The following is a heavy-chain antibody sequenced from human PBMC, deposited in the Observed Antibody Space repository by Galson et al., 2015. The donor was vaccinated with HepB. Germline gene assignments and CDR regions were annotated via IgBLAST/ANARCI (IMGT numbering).Heavy chain of an antibody. CDR1: GFTFSNHG. Sequence: SLRLSCAASGFTFSNHGMHWVRQGQGKGLEWVAVIWHDGSKKDYVDPVTGRFTISRDNSKNTLFLQMNSLRPEDTAVYYCARSHDTWSGSEMDYWGQGALVTVSS. V-gene: IGHV3-33*01. J-gene: IGHJ4*02. CDR2: IWHDGSKK. CDR3: ARSHDTWSGSEMDY. D-gene: IGHD3-3*01.